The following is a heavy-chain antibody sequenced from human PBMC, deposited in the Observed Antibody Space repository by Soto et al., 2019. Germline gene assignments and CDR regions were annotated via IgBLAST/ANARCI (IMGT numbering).Heavy chain of an antibody. J-gene: IGHJ4*02. V-gene: IGHV3-64*01. Sequence: GGSLRLSCAASGFTFSSYAMHWVRQAPGKGLEYVSAISSNGGSTYYANSVKGRFTISRDNSKNTLYLQMGSLRAEDMAVYYCARVRFLEWLVDYWGQGTLVTVS. CDR2: ISSNGGST. D-gene: IGHD3-3*01. CDR3: ARVRFLEWLVDY. CDR1: GFTFSSYA.